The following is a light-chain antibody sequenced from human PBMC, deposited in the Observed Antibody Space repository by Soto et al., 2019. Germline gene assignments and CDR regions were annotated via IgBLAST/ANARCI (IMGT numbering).Light chain of an antibody. CDR1: ISDVYDYKY. J-gene: IGLJ1*01. CDR3: SSYTSSSTLV. CDR2: EVS. Sequence: QSALTQPASVSGSPGQSITISCTATISDVYDYKYVSWYQQHPGKAPKLMIYEVSNRPSGVSNRFSGSKSGNTASLTISGLQAEDEADYYCSSYTSSSTLVFGTGTKVTVL. V-gene: IGLV2-14*01.